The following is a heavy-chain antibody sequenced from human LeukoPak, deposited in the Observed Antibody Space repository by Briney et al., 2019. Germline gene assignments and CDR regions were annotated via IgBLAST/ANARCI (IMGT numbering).Heavy chain of an antibody. CDR3: ARDGSDYNFDY. D-gene: IGHD3-10*01. V-gene: IGHV4-39*07. CDR2: IYYTGST. J-gene: IGHJ4*02. CDR1: GGSISSSSYY. Sequence: PSETLSLTCTVSGGSISSSSYYWGCIRQPPGKGLEWIGTIYYTGSTYYNPSLKSRVSISVDTSKNQFSLNLSSVTAADTAVYYCARDGSDYNFDYWGQGTLVTVSS.